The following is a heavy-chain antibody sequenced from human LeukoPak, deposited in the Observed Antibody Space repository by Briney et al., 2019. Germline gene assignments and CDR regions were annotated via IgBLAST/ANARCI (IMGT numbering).Heavy chain of an antibody. Sequence: PSETLYLTCAVYGGSFSGYYWSWIRQPPGKGLEWIGEINHSGSTNYNPSLKSRVTIPVDTYKNHFSVKLSSVTAADTAVYYCARVSGWEPTWDVDRDYWGQGTLVTVSS. CDR2: INHSGST. CDR3: ARVSGWEPTWDVDRDY. V-gene: IGHV4-34*01. J-gene: IGHJ4*02. D-gene: IGHD1-26*01. CDR1: GGSFSGYY.